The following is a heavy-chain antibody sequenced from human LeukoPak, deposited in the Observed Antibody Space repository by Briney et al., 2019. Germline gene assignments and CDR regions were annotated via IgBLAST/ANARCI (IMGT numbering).Heavy chain of an antibody. Sequence: GSLRLSCAASGFTFSSYAMSWVRQPPGKGLEWIGEIYHSGSTNYNPSLKSRVTISVDKSKNQFSLKLSSVTAADTAVYYCAREAMAVASYWGQGTLVTVSS. J-gene: IGHJ4*02. CDR3: AREAMAVASY. CDR2: IYHSGST. CDR1: GFTFSSYAM. V-gene: IGHV4-4*02. D-gene: IGHD6-19*01.